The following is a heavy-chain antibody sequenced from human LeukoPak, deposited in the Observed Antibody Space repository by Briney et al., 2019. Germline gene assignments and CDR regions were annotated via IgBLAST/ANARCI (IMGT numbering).Heavy chain of an antibody. J-gene: IGHJ4*02. Sequence: GGSLRLSCAASGFTFSSYAMSWVRQAPGKGLEWVSALSGSGGSTYYADSVKGRFTISRDNSKNTLYLQMNSRRAEDTAVYYCAKESTGWSLYYWRQETVLTVSS. CDR2: LSGSGGST. V-gene: IGHV3-23*01. CDR3: AKESTGWSLYY. D-gene: IGHD6-19*01. CDR1: GFTFSSYA.